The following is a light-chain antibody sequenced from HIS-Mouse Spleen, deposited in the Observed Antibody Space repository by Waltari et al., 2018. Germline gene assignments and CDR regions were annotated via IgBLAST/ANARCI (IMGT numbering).Light chain of an antibody. Sequence: SYVLTPPPSVSVAPGPTARITCGGNNLGSKSVHRYQQKPGQAPVLVVYDDSDRPSGITERFSGSNSGNTATLTISRVEAGDEADYYCQVWDSSSDHWVFGGGTKLTVL. V-gene: IGLV3-21*02. CDR3: QVWDSSSDHWV. CDR1: NLGSKS. CDR2: DDS. J-gene: IGLJ3*02.